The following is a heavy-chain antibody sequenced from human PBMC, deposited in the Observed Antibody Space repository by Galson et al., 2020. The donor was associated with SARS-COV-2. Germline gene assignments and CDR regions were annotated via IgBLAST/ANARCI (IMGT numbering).Heavy chain of an antibody. Sequence: GGSLRLSCAVSGFTFSSYAMSWVRQAPGKGLEWVSAISPGSSATYYADSVKGRFTISRDNSKNILYLQMNSLRVEDTAVYYCAKDQLELTPPRSSDYWGQGTLVTVSS. V-gene: IGHV3-23*01. CDR3: AKDQLELTPPRSSDY. CDR1: GFTFSSYA. CDR2: ISPGSSAT. D-gene: IGHD1-7*01. J-gene: IGHJ4*02.